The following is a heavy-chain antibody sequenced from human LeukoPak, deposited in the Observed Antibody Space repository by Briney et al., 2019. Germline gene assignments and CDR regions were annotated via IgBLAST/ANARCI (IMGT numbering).Heavy chain of an antibody. V-gene: IGHV1-2*02. CDR1: GYTFTGYY. CDR3: ARDGSSSWYPGFNWFDP. J-gene: IGHJ5*02. D-gene: IGHD6-13*01. Sequence: ASVKVSCKASGYTFTGYYMHWVRQAPGQGLEWMGWINPNSGGTNYAQKFQGRVTMTRDTSISTAYMELSRLRSDDTAVYYCARDGSSSWYPGFNWFDPWGQGILVTVSS. CDR2: INPNSGGT.